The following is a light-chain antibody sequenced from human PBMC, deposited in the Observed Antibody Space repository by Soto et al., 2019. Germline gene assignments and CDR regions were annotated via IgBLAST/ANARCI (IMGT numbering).Light chain of an antibody. CDR3: QQYVSASRT. J-gene: IGKJ1*01. CDR2: GAS. CDR1: QSVSSY. V-gene: IGKV3-20*01. Sequence: EIVLTQSPGTLSLSPGERATLSCRASQSVSSYLAWYQQKPGQAPRLLIYGASSRATGIPDRFSGSGSGTDFSLTRSRLEPEDFSGYYCQQYVSASRTFGQGTKVEIK.